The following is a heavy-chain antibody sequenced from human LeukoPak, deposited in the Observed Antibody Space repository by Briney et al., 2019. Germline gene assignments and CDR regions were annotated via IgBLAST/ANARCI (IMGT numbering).Heavy chain of an antibody. CDR2: INHSGST. Sequence: PETLSLTCAVYGGSFSGYYWTWIRQPPGKGLEWIGEINHSGSTYYNPSLKSRVTISVDTSKNQFSLKLSSVTAADTAVYYCARGEPGITMVRNQPWGQGTLVTVSS. CDR3: ARGEPGITMVRNQP. V-gene: IGHV4-34*01. D-gene: IGHD3-10*01. J-gene: IGHJ5*02. CDR1: GGSFSGYY.